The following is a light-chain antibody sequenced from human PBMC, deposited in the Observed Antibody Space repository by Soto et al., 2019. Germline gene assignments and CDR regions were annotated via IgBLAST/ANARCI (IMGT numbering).Light chain of an antibody. CDR2: EVS. J-gene: IGLJ1*01. CDR1: SSDIGAYIY. V-gene: IGLV2-8*01. CDR3: SSYAGSRTYV. Sequence: QSVLTQPPSASGSPGQSVTISCTGTSSDIGAYIYVSWYQQHPGKAPKLMISEVSRRPSGVPERFSGSKSGNTASLTVSGLQADDEAHYYCSSYAGSRTYVFGTGTKVTVL.